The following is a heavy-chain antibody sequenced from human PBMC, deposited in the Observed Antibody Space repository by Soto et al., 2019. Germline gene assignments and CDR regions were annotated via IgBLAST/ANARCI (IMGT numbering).Heavy chain of an antibody. J-gene: IGHJ4*02. D-gene: IGHD2-15*01. Sequence: QVQLVQSGAEVKKPGASVKVSCKASGYTFTNYAMHWVRQAPGQRLEWMGWINAGNGNTKYSQKFQGRVTITRDTSASTAYMELSSLRSEDTAVYYCARLGLGWFPNDYWGQGTLVTVSS. CDR2: INAGNGNT. V-gene: IGHV1-3*01. CDR3: ARLGLGWFPNDY. CDR1: GYTFTNYA.